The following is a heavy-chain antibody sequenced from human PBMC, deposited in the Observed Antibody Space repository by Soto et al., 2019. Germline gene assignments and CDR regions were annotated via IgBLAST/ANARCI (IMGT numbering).Heavy chain of an antibody. CDR1: GGTFSTSA. CDR3: ARDKDRPQLGGNYYYRLDA. Sequence: QVQLEQSGPEVKKPGFSVKVSCKASGGTFSTSAISWVRQAPGQGLEWMGGIMPIFRTPDYAQKFQGRVTVTADESTSTAYMELSGLRSDDTAVYYCARDKDRPQLGGNYYYRLDAWGQGTTITVSS. CDR2: IMPIFRTP. J-gene: IGHJ6*02. D-gene: IGHD3-3*02. V-gene: IGHV1-69*12.